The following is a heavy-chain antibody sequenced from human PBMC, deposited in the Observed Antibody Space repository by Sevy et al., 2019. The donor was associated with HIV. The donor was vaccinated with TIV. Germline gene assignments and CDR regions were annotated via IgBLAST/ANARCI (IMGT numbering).Heavy chain of an antibody. CDR3: VREGLGGFSFSLDC. V-gene: IGHV3-7*01. CDR1: GFTFSSYW. Sequence: GESLKISCAASGFTFSSYWMSWVRQAPGKGLEWVATMKEDGSEKSYVASVQGRFTISRDNAKNSLYLQMNSLRVDDTALYYCVREGLGGFSFSLDCWGQGTLVTVSS. J-gene: IGHJ4*02. D-gene: IGHD5-18*01. CDR2: MKEDGSEK.